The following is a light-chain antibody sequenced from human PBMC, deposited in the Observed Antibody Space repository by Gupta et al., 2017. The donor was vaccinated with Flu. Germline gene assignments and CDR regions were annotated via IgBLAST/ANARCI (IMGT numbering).Light chain of an antibody. V-gene: IGLV1-40*01. CDR2: GNT. Sequence: QSVLTQPPSVSGAPGQRVTISCSGSNSDIGAGYDVHWYQQLPGAVPKVLIYGNTYRPSGVPDRFSGSKSGTSGSLVITGLQAEDEADYYCQSYDNSLRIVAFGTGTKATVL. CDR3: QSYDNSLRIVA. J-gene: IGLJ1*01. CDR1: NSDIGAGYD.